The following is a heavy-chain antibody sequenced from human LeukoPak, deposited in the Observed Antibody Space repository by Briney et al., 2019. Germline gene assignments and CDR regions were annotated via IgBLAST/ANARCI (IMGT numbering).Heavy chain of an antibody. CDR3: ARFSDFHWLSYAFDI. CDR1: GFTFSSYW. Sequence: GGSLRLSCAASGFTFSSYWMHWVRQAPGKGLVWVSRINSDGSSTSYADSVKGRFTISRDNAKNTLYLQMNSLRVEDTAVYYCARFSDFHWLSYAFDIWGQGTMVTVSS. D-gene: IGHD3-9*01. CDR2: INSDGSST. J-gene: IGHJ3*02. V-gene: IGHV3-74*01.